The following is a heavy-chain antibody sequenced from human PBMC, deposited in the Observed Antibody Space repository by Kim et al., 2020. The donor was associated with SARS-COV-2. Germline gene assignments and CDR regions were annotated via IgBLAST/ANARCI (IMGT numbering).Heavy chain of an antibody. CDR2: IRSKAYGGTT. CDR1: GFTFGDYA. J-gene: IGHJ4*02. D-gene: IGHD6-13*01. Sequence: GGSLRLSCTASGFTFGDYAMSWVRQAPGKGLEWVGFIRSKAYGGTTEYAASVKGRFTISRDDSKSIAYLQMNSLKTEDTAVYYCTRGGIAAADDFDYWGQGTLVTVSS. V-gene: IGHV3-49*04. CDR3: TRGGIAAADDFDY.